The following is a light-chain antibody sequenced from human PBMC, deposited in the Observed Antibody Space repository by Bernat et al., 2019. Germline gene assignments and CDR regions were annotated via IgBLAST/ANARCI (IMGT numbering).Light chain of an antibody. CDR3: QQSYSTPRRCT. CDR1: QSISSY. V-gene: IGKV1-39*01. CDR2: AAS. Sequence: DIQMTQSSSSLSASVGDRVTITCRACQSISSYLNWYQQKPGKAPKLLIYAASSLQSGVPSRFSGSGSGTDFTLTISSLQPEDFATYYCQQSYSTPRRCTFGPGTKVDIK. J-gene: IGKJ3*01.